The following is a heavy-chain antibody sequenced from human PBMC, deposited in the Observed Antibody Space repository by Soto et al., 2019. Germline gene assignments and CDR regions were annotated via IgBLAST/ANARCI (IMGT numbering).Heavy chain of an antibody. Sequence: QVQLVQSGAEVKKPGSSVKVSCKASGGTFSSYAISWVRQAPGQGLEWMGGIIPIFGTANYAQKFQGRVTITADESTSTASMEMRSLRSEDTAGYYFARGGEDTVTSVLPYYYYYGMDVWGQGTTVTVSS. CDR1: GGTFSSYA. CDR2: IIPIFGTA. CDR3: ARGGEDTVTSVLPYYYYYGMDV. J-gene: IGHJ6*02. V-gene: IGHV1-69*01. D-gene: IGHD4-17*01.